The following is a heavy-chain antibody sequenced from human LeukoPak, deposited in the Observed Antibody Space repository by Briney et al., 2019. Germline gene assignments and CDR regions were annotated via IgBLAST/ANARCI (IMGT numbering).Heavy chain of an antibody. J-gene: IGHJ4*02. D-gene: IGHD3-22*01. CDR2: ISTSSIYI. CDR1: GFTFSGYG. V-gene: IGHV3-21*01. Sequence: GGSLRLSCTASGFTFSGYGMSWVRQAPGKGLEWVSSISTSSIYIYYADSVKGRFTISRDNAKKSLYLQMNSLRAEDTAVYYCARADRGVVVTFFDYWGQGTLVTVSS. CDR3: ARADRGVVVTFFDY.